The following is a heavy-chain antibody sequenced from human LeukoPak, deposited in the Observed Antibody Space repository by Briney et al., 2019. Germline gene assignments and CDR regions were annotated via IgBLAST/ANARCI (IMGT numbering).Heavy chain of an antibody. CDR3: AKGSRSNGYYFDY. V-gene: IGHV3-23*01. J-gene: IGHJ4*02. Sequence: PGGSLRLSCAASGFTFSSYAMSWVRQAPGKGLAWVSAISGTGDSTYYADSVKGRFTISRDNSKNMLYLQMNSLRAEDTAVYYCAKGSRSNGYYFDYWGQGTLVTVSS. CDR1: GFTFSSYA. CDR2: ISGTGDST. D-gene: IGHD6-6*01.